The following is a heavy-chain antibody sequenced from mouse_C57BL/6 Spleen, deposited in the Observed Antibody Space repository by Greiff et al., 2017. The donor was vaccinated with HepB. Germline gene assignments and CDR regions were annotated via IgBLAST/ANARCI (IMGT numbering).Heavy chain of an antibody. V-gene: IGHV1-69*01. CDR2: IDPSDSYT. CDR1: GYTFTSYW. CDR3: ARGEDYYGSSHWYFDV. J-gene: IGHJ1*03. Sequence: VQLQQSGAELVMPGASVKLSCKASGYTFTSYWMHWVKQRPGQGLEWIGEIDPSDSYTNYNQKFKGKSTLTVDKSSSTAYMQLSSLTSEDYAVYYCARGEDYYGSSHWYFDVWGTGTTVTVSS. D-gene: IGHD1-1*01.